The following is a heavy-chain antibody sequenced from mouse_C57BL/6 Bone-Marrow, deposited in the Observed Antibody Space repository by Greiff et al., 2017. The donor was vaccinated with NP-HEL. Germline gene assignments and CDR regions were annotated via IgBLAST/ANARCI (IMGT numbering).Heavy chain of an antibody. J-gene: IGHJ2*01. D-gene: IGHD1-1*01. V-gene: IGHV6-3*01. CDR3: TGLLPYNDSSYHFDY. CDR2: IRLKSDNYAT. Sequence: EVQLVESGGGLVQPGGSMKLSCVASGFTFSNYWMNWVRQSPEKGLEWVAQIRLKSDNYATHYAESVKGRFTISRDDSKSSVYLQMNNLRAEDTGIYYCTGLLPYNDSSYHFDYWGQGTTLTVSS. CDR1: GFTFSNYW.